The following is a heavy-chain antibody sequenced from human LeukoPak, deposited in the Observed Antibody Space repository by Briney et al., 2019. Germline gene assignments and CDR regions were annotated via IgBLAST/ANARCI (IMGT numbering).Heavy chain of an antibody. CDR2: INAFNGNT. CDR1: GYTFNTYG. J-gene: IGHJ4*02. Sequence: ASVKVSCKASGYTFNTYGISWVRQAPGQGLEWMGWINAFNGNTNYVQKIQGRATMTTDTSTSTAYMELRSLRSDDTAVYYCARAVSLYGSGRPNYFDYRGQGTLVTVSS. D-gene: IGHD3-10*01. CDR3: ARAVSLYGSGRPNYFDY. V-gene: IGHV1-18*01.